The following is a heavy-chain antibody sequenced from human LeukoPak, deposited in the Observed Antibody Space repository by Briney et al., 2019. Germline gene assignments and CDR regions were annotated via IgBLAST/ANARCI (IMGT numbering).Heavy chain of an antibody. J-gene: IGHJ4*02. D-gene: IGHD1-26*01. CDR3: ARRGGSFQFDY. V-gene: IGHV1-18*04. CDR2: ISPHNGNT. CDR1: GYTFTSRG. Sequence: GASVKVSCKASGYTFTSRGISWVRQAPGQGLEWMGWISPHNGNTKYVQRLQGRVTMTADTSTSTAYMELRSLRSDDAAVYYCARRGGSFQFDYWGQGTLVTVSS.